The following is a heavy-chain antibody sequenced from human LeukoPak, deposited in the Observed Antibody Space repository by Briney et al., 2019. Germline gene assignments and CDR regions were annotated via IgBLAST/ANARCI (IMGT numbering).Heavy chain of an antibody. D-gene: IGHD1-1*01. V-gene: IGHV3-23*01. Sequence: GGSLRLSCAASGFTFSSYAMSWVRQAPGKGLEWVSGISGSGGSTYSADSVKGRFTISRDNSKNTLYLQMNSLRAEDTAVYYCAKDRWTEVDAFDIWGQGTMVTVSS. J-gene: IGHJ3*02. CDR1: GFTFSSYA. CDR3: AKDRWTEVDAFDI. CDR2: ISGSGGST.